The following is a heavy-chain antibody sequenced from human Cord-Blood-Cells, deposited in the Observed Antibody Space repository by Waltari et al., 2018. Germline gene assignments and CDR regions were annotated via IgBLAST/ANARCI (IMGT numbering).Heavy chain of an antibody. V-gene: IGHV4-34*01. Sequence: QVQLQQWGAGLLKPSETLSLTCAVYGGSFSGYYWSWIRQPPGKGLEWIGEINHSGSTNYNPSLKSRVTISVDTSKNQFSLKLSSVTAADTAVYYCARHRKRVRGVIDYWGQGTLVTVSS. CDR3: ARHRKRVRGVIDY. CDR1: GGSFSGYY. D-gene: IGHD3-10*01. J-gene: IGHJ4*02. CDR2: INHSGST.